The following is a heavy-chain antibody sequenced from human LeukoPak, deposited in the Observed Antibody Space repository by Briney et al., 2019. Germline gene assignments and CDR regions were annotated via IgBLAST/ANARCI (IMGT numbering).Heavy chain of an antibody. CDR3: ARRRTGTYYYGWGSSRPLGRGNY. CDR2: INHSGST. CDR1: GFTFSSYW. Sequence: GSLRLSCAASGFTFSSYWMSWIRQPPGKGLEWIGEINHSGSTNYNPSLKSRVTISVDTSKNQFSLKLSSVTAADTAVYYCARRRTGTYYYGWGSSRPLGRGNYGGQEPRVTVPS. V-gene: IGHV4-34*01. D-gene: IGHD3-10*01. J-gene: IGHJ4*02.